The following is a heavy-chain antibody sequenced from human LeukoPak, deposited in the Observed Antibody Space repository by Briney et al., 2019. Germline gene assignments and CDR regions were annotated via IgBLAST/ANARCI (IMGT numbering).Heavy chain of an antibody. CDR2: IKPDGSEK. Sequence: PGGSLRLSCAASGFAFARYWMTWVRQAPGKGLEWVANIKPDGSEKHYMDSVKGRFTVSRDNAWKSLYLQMTYLRADDTAVYYCARGGAYCGGDCYPGYFQHWGQGTLVTVSS. CDR1: GFAFARYW. D-gene: IGHD2-21*02. CDR3: ARGGAYCGGDCYPGYFQH. V-gene: IGHV3-7*04. J-gene: IGHJ1*01.